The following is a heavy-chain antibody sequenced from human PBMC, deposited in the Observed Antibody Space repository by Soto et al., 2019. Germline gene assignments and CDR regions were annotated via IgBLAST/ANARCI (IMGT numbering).Heavy chain of an antibody. J-gene: IGHJ4*02. CDR3: ARGQVVAAQH. V-gene: IGHV4-30-2*01. Sequence: QLQLQESGSGLVKPSQTLSLTCAVSGGSISSGGDSWSGIRQPPGKGQEWIGDIYHSGSTYYNPSLKSRVTNSVDRTKNQFSLKLSSVAAADTAVYYCARGQVVAAQHWGQGTLVTVSS. CDR2: IYHSGST. D-gene: IGHD2-15*01. CDR1: GGSISSGGDS.